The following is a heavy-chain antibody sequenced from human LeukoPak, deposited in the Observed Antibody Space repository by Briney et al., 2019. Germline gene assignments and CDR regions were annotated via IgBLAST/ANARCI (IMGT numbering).Heavy chain of an antibody. D-gene: IGHD3-3*01. J-gene: IGHJ3*02. CDR3: ARSRAGNDFLSAFYAFDI. CDR2: INHSGST. Sequence: SETLSLTCAVYGGSLSSYYWSWIRQPPGKGLEWIGEINHSGSTNNNPSLKSRVTVLVHASKNQFSLKLSSVTAADSAVYYCARSRAGNDFLSAFYAFDIWGQGTMVTVSS. CDR1: GGSLSSYY. V-gene: IGHV4-34*01.